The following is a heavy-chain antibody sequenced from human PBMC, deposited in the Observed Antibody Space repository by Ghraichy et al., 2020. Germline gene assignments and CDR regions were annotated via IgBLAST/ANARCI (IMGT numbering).Heavy chain of an antibody. CDR2: IIPIFGTA. V-gene: IGHV1-69*13. J-gene: IGHJ6*02. CDR3: ASGYSYGYYYYGMDV. Sequence: SVKVSCKASGGTFSSYAISWVRQAPGQGLEWMGGIIPIFGTANYAQKFQGRVTITADESTSTAYMELSSLRSEDTAVYYCASGYSYGYYYYGMDVWGQGTTVTVSS. CDR1: GGTFSSYA. D-gene: IGHD5-18*01.